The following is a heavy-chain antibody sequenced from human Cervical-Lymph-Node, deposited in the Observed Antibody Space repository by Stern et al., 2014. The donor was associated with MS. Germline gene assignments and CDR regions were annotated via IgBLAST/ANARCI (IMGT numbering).Heavy chain of an antibody. Sequence: QVQLVESGPRLVKPSETLSLTCTVSGGSISPYYWTYIRQPPGKGLELIGYIYYSGTTYYNPSLKSRVTISLDMSKNQFSLKLSSVAAADTAVYYCARGGRWEPDFDFWGQGTLVTVSS. D-gene: IGHD1-26*01. CDR2: IYYSGTT. J-gene: IGHJ4*02. CDR3: ARGGRWEPDFDF. CDR1: GGSISPYY. V-gene: IGHV4-59*01.